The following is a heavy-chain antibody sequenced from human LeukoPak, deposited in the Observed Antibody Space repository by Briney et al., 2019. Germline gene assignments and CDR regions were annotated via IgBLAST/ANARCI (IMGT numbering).Heavy chain of an antibody. V-gene: IGHV3-7*05. Sequence: GGSLILSCAASGFTFSSYAMSWVRQAPGKGLEWVANIKEDGSEIYYVDSVKGRFTISRDNAKNSLYLQLSSLRAEDTAVYYCASQFWWAAVVGPALDCWGQGSLVTVSS. CDR3: ASQFWWAAVVGPALDC. CDR2: IKEDGSEI. D-gene: IGHD2-21*01. J-gene: IGHJ4*02. CDR1: GFTFSSYA.